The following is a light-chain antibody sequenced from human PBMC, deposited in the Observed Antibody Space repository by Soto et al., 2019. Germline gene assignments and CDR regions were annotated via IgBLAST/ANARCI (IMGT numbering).Light chain of an antibody. CDR3: QQYYSAPPLT. CDR1: QSLLYSSNNRNY. J-gene: IGKJ4*01. CDR2: WAS. V-gene: IGKV4-1*01. Sequence: DIVMTQSPDSLAVSLGERATINCKSSQSLLYSSNNRNYLAWYQQKPGHPPKLLIYWASTRESGVPDRFSGSGSGTEFNLTISSLQAEDVAVYYCQQYYSAPPLTFGGGTKVEIK.